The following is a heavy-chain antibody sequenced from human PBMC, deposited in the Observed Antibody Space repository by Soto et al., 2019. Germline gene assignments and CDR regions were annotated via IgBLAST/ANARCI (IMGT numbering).Heavy chain of an antibody. V-gene: IGHV3-30-3*01. CDR3: AKDQIHSGSYKWDYLDDY. J-gene: IGHJ4*02. CDR1: GFTFSSYA. D-gene: IGHD1-26*01. CDR2: ISYDGSNK. Sequence: QVQLVESGGGVVQPGRSLRLSCAASGFTFSSYAMHWVRQAPGKGLEWVAVISYDGSNKYYADSVKGRFTISRDNSKNTLYLQMNSLRAEDTAVYYCAKDQIHSGSYKWDYLDDYWGQGTLVTVSS.